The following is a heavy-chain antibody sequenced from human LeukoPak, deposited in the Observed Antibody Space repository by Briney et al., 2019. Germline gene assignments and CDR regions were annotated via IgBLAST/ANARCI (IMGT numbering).Heavy chain of an antibody. CDR1: GGSISSYY. D-gene: IGHD3-10*01. J-gene: IGHJ5*02. V-gene: IGHV4-59*01. CDR3: ARGVGGWFGESNWFDP. Sequence: PSETLSLTCTVSGGSISSYYWSSIRQPPGKGLEWIGYIYYGGSTNYNPSLKSRVTISVDTSKNQFSLKLSSVTAADTVVYYCARGVGGWFGESNWFDPWGQGTLVTVSS. CDR2: IYYGGST.